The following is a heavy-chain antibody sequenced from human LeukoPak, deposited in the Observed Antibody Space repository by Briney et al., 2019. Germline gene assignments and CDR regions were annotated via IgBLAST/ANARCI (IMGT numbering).Heavy chain of an antibody. D-gene: IGHD2-2*01. V-gene: IGHV4-30-4*01. CDR3: ARGIVVVPAARGVGAFDI. CDR2: IYYSGST. Sequence: PSQTLSLTCTVSGGSISSGDFYWSWTRQPPGKGLEWIGYIYYSGSTYYNPSLKSRVTISVDTSKNQFSLKLSSVTAADTAVYYCARGIVVVPAARGVGAFDIRGQGTMVTVSS. J-gene: IGHJ3*02. CDR1: GGSISSGDFY.